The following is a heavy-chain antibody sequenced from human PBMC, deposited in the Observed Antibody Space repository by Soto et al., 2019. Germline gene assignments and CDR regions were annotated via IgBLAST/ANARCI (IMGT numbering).Heavy chain of an antibody. J-gene: IGHJ5*02. Sequence: GASVKVSCKASGYTFTSYDINWVRQATGQGLEWMGWMNPNSGNTGYAQKFQGRVTMTRNTSISTAYMELSSLRSEDTAVYYCARGRYDILTGYSNGFDPWGQGTLVTVSS. D-gene: IGHD3-9*01. V-gene: IGHV1-8*01. CDR2: MNPNSGNT. CDR1: GYTFTSYD. CDR3: ARGRYDILTGYSNGFDP.